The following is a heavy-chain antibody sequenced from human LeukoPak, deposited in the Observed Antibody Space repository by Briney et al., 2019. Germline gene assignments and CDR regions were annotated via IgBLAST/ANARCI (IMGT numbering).Heavy chain of an antibody. V-gene: IGHV3-23*01. D-gene: IGHD5-18*01. J-gene: IGHJ4*02. CDR1: GFTFSSYA. Sequence: GGSLRLSCAASGFTFSSYAMSWVRQAPGKGLEWVSAISGSGGSTYYADSVKGRFTIPRDNSKNTLYLQMNSLRAEDTAVYYCATDSWHLDTAMVGYWGQGTLVTVSS. CDR3: ATDSWHLDTAMVGY. CDR2: ISGSGGST.